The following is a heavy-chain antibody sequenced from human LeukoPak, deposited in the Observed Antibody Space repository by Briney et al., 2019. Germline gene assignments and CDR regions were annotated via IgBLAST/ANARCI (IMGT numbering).Heavy chain of an antibody. CDR1: GFTFSSYG. CDR3: AREEITMIVVVINTGGAFDI. CDR2: ISSSSSYI. Sequence: GGSLRLSCAASGFTFSSYGMHWVRQAPGKGLEWVSSISSSSSYIYYADSVKGRFTISRDNAKNSLYLQMNSLRAEDTAVYYCAREEITMIVVVINTGGAFDIWGQGTMVTVSS. V-gene: IGHV3-21*01. D-gene: IGHD3-22*01. J-gene: IGHJ3*02.